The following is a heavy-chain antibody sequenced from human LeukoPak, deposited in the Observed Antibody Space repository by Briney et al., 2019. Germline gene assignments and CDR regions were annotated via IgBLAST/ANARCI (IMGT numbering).Heavy chain of an antibody. CDR1: GYTFTSYG. Sequence: ASVRVSCKASGYTFTSYGISWVRQAPGQGLEWMGWISAYNGNTNYAQKLQGRVTMTTDTSTSTAYMELRSLRSDDTAVYYCARRIAAAGTLHYYYGMDVWGQGTTVTVSS. D-gene: IGHD6-13*01. J-gene: IGHJ6*02. V-gene: IGHV1-18*01. CDR2: ISAYNGNT. CDR3: ARRIAAAGTLHYYYGMDV.